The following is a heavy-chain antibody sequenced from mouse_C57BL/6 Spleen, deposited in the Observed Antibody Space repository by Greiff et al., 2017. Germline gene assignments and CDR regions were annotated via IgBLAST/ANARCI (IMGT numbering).Heavy chain of an antibody. J-gene: IGHJ4*01. CDR2: ISSGSSTI. CDR3: ARRNWFYYAMDY. V-gene: IGHV5-17*01. D-gene: IGHD4-1*01. CDR1: GFTFSDYG. Sequence: EVKLMESGGGLVKPGGSLKLSCAASGFTFSDYGMHWVRQAPEKGLEWVAYISSGSSTIYYADTVKGRFTISRDNAKNTLFLQMTSLRSADTAMYYCARRNWFYYAMDYWGQGASVTVSS.